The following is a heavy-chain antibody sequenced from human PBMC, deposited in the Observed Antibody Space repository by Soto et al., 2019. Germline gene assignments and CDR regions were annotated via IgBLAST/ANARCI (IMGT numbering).Heavy chain of an antibody. CDR3: ARREGSVSSFDY. CDR1: GGSISSSSYY. D-gene: IGHD1-20*01. V-gene: IGHV4-39*01. Sequence: QLQLQESGPGLVKPSETLSLTCTVSGGSISSSSYYWGWIRQPPGKGLEWIGSIYYSGSTYYNPSLKSRVTISVDTSKNQFSLKLSSVTAADTAVYYCARREGSVSSFDYWGQGTLVTVSS. CDR2: IYYSGST. J-gene: IGHJ4*02.